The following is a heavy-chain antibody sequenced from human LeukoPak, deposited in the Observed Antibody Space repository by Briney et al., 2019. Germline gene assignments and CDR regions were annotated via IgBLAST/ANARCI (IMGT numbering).Heavy chain of an antibody. CDR3: ARDLKGTTNWFDP. J-gene: IGHJ5*02. CDR2: IYTSGST. CDR1: GGSISSYY. D-gene: IGHD1-14*01. Sequence: SGTLSLTCTVSGGSISSYYWSWIRQPAGKGLEWIGRIYTSGSTTYNPSLKSRVTMSIDTSKNQFSLNLTSVTAADTAVYYCARDLKGTTNWFDPWGQGTLVIVSS. V-gene: IGHV4-4*07.